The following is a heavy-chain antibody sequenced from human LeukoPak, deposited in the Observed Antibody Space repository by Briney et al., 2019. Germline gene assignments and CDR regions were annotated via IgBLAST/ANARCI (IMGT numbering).Heavy chain of an antibody. V-gene: IGHV1-18*01. CDR2: ISAYNGNT. CDR1: GYTFTSYG. CDR3: ARSDTYCSGGSCPPNTFDALDI. D-gene: IGHD2-15*01. Sequence: ASVKVSCKASGYTFTSYGISWVRQAPGQGLEWMGWISAYNGNTNYAQKLQGRVTMTTDTSTSTAYMELRSLRSDDTAVYYCARSDTYCSGGSCPPNTFDALDIWGQGTMVTVSS. J-gene: IGHJ3*02.